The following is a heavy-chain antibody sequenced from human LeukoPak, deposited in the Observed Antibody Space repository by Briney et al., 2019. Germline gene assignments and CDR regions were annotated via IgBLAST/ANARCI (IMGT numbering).Heavy chain of an antibody. CDR3: ARARMVYAFYYYYYMDV. Sequence: SETLSLTRAVYGGSFSGYYWSWIRQPPGKGLEWIGEINHSGSTNYNPSLKSRVTISVDTSKNQFSLKLSSVTAADTAVYYCARARMVYAFYYYYYMDVWGKGTTVTVSS. V-gene: IGHV4-34*01. J-gene: IGHJ6*03. D-gene: IGHD2-8*01. CDR1: GGSFSGYY. CDR2: INHSGST.